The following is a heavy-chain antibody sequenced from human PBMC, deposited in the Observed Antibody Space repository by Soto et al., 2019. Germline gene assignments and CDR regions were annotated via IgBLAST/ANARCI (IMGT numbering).Heavy chain of an antibody. CDR3: ARGTTDSYPGRRIFDL. J-gene: IGHJ4*02. V-gene: IGHV3-23*01. CDR1: GTTFGSRA. CDR2: ITDTGGDA. Sequence: GGSLRLSCVASGTTFGSRAMSWVRQAPGEGLEWVSTITDTGGDAKYADSVRGGFAISRDNSKNTLDLQMSSLRAEDSAVYYCARGTTDSYPGRRIFDLWGRGTLVTVSA. D-gene: IGHD3-16*01.